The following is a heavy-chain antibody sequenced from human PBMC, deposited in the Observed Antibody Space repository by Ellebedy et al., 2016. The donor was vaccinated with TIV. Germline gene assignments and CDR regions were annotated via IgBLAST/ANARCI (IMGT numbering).Heavy chain of an antibody. CDR3: ESDDFWSSRPGTNYYMDV. D-gene: IGHD3-3*01. CDR1: GGSISGSSYY. CDR2: VYYSGSA. V-gene: IGHV4-39*02. Sequence: SETLSLXCSVSGGSISGSSYYWGWIRQPPGKGLEWIGSVYYSGSAYYNPSLKSRATISVDTAKNQFSLKLTSVTAGDTAVYYCESDDFWSSRPGTNYYMDVWGKGTTVTVSS. J-gene: IGHJ6*03.